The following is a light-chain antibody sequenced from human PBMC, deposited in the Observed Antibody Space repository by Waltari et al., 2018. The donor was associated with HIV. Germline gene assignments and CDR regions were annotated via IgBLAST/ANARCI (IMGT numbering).Light chain of an antibody. CDR2: FAS. CDR1: QNIQNR. J-gene: IGKJ2*01. V-gene: IGKV1-5*03. CDR3: QGGNGY. Sequence: DSPMTQSPSTLSASVGDRVIITCRASQNIQNRMAWYQQKPGKATKLLIYFASTLQGGVPSRFSGSGSGTEFTLTISSLQPDDFATYYCQGGNGYFGQGTKVEIK.